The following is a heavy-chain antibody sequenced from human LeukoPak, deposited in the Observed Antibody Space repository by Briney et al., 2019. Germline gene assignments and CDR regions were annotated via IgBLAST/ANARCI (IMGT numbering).Heavy chain of an antibody. CDR1: GLSLSNNW. Sequence: GGSLRLSCAASGLSLSNNWMHWLRHVPAKGLVWVSHINPDGSNIRYADSVKGRFTISRDNAKNTVYLQMNSLRAEDAAVYYCARPPHRYGFDMWGQGTRVTVSS. CDR3: ARPPHRYGFDM. V-gene: IGHV3-74*01. CDR2: INPDGSNI. J-gene: IGHJ3*02.